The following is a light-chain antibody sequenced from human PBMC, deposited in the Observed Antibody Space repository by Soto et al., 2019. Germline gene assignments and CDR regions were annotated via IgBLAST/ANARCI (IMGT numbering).Light chain of an antibody. CDR2: DVS. Sequence: QSALTQPASVSGSPGQSITISCTGTSSDVGGYNYVSWYQQHPGKAPKLMIYDVSNRPSGVSNRFSGSKSGNTAPLTISVLQAEDEADYYCSSYTSSSTLVFGGGTKLTVL. V-gene: IGLV2-14*01. CDR3: SSYTSSSTLV. CDR1: SSDVGGYNY. J-gene: IGLJ2*01.